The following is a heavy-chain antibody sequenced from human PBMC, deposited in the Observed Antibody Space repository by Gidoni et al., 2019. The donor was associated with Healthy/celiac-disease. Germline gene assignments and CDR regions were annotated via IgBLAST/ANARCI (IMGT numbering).Heavy chain of an antibody. CDR2: INHGGST. CDR1: GGSFSGYY. D-gene: IGHD5-12*01. CDR3: AREARGRLATKGRDQH. V-gene: IGHV4-34*01. J-gene: IGHJ1*01. Sequence: QVQLQQWGAGLLKPSETLSLTCAVYGGSFSGYYWSWIRPPPGKGLEWIGEINHGGSTNYNPSLKSRVAISIDTSTNQFSLNLRSVTAADTAVYYCAREARGRLATKGRDQHWGQGTLVTVSS.